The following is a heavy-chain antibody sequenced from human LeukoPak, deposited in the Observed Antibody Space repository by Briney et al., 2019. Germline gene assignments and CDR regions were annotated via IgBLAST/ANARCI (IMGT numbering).Heavy chain of an antibody. V-gene: IGHV4-39*01. CDR3: ARHLHPGYTSSWTFDY. Sequence: SETLSLTCTVSGGSISSSTYYWGWIRQPPGKGLEWIGSIYYSGSTYYNPSLKSRVTISVDTSKNQFSLKLSSVTAADTAVYYCARHLHPGYTSSWTFDYCGQGTLITVSS. CDR1: GGSISSSTYY. J-gene: IGHJ4*02. D-gene: IGHD6-13*01. CDR2: IYYSGST.